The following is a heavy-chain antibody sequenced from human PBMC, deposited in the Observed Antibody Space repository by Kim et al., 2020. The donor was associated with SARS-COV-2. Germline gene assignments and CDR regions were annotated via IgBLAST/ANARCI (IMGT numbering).Heavy chain of an antibody. CDR1: GYTFTGYY. D-gene: IGHD4-17*01. CDR2: INPHSGGT. J-gene: IGHJ4*02. Sequence: ASVKVSCKASGYTFTGYYIHWVRQAPGQVLEWMGWINPHSGGTIYAQKFQGRVTMTRDTSINTAYMELSRLRSDDTAVYFCARSNYGYQDYWGQGTLVTVSS. V-gene: IGHV1-2*02. CDR3: ARSNYGYQDY.